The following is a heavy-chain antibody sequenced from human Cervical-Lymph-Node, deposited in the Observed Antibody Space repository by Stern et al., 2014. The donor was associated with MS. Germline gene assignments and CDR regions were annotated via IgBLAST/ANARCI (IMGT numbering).Heavy chain of an antibody. CDR2: IYPADSDT. Sequence: VQLVQSGAEVKKPGEPLKISCKASGFSFTSYWIAWVRLMPGKGLEWMGIIYPADSDTRYSPSFQGQVTISADKSITTAYLQWSSLKASDSAIYYCARRAAAGTPYWYFDLWGRGTLVTIFS. D-gene: IGHD6-13*01. J-gene: IGHJ2*01. CDR3: ARRAAAGTPYWYFDL. CDR1: GFSFTSYW. V-gene: IGHV5-51*01.